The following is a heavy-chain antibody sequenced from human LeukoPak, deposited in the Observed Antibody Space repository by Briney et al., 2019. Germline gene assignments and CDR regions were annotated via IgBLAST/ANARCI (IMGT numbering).Heavy chain of an antibody. V-gene: IGHV4-59*12. D-gene: IGHD3-3*01. CDR1: GGSISSYY. CDR2: IYYSGST. J-gene: IGHJ4*02. CDR3: ARDRAGGLRFVEWLSAFDY. Sequence: NSSETLSLTCTVSGGSISSYYWSWIRQPPGKGLEWIGYIYYSGSTNYKSSLKSRVTISVDTSKNQFSLKLSSVTAADTAVYYCARDRAGGLRFVEWLSAFDYWGQGTLVTVSS.